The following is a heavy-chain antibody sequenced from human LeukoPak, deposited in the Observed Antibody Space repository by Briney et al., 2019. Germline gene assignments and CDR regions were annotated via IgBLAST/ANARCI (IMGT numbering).Heavy chain of an antibody. CDR3: ARDASLDPGYFQH. Sequence: GASVTVSFKASGYTFTIYGISWVRQAPGQGLEWMGWISAYNGNTNYAQKLQGRVTMTTDTSTSTAYMELRSLRSDDTAVYYCARDASLDPGYFQHWGQGTLVTVSS. CDR2: ISAYNGNT. D-gene: IGHD3/OR15-3a*01. J-gene: IGHJ1*01. V-gene: IGHV1-18*01. CDR1: GYTFTIYG.